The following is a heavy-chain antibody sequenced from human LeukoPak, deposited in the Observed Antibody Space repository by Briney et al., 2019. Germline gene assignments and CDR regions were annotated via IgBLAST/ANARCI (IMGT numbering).Heavy chain of an antibody. D-gene: IGHD3-3*01. Sequence: PGGSLRLSCAASGFTFSSYGMPWVRQAPGKGLEWVAVISYDGSNKYYADSVKGRFTISRDNSKNTLYLQMNSLRAEDTAVYYCAKEDDFWSGYLKIRAYGMDVWGQGTTVTVSS. CDR1: GFTFSSYG. V-gene: IGHV3-30*18. CDR3: AKEDDFWSGYLKIRAYGMDV. CDR2: ISYDGSNK. J-gene: IGHJ6*02.